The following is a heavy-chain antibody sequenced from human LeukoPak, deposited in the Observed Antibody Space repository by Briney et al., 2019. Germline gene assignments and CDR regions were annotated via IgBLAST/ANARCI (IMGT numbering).Heavy chain of an antibody. CDR2: IRYDGSNK. J-gene: IGHJ5*02. V-gene: IGHV3-30*02. CDR1: GFTFSSYG. Sequence: GGSLRLSCAASGFTFSSYGMHWVRQAPGKGLEWVAFIRYDGSNKYYADSVKGRFTISRDNSKNTLYLQMNGLRAEDTAVYYCARVAMEWGSGSYNPWGQGTLVTVSS. D-gene: IGHD3-10*01. CDR3: ARVAMEWGSGSYNP.